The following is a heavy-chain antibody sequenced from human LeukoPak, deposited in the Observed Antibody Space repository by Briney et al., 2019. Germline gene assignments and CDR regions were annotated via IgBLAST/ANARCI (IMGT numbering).Heavy chain of an antibody. V-gene: IGHV1-2*02. CDR3: ARDLRSSGNWFDP. CDR1: GYTSTGYY. CDR2: INPNSGGT. D-gene: IGHD6-25*01. Sequence: ASVKVSCKASGYTSTGYYMHWVRQAPGQGLEWMGWINPNSGGTNYAQKFQGRVTMTRDTSISTAYMELSRLRSDDTAVYYCARDLRSSGNWFDPWGQGTLVTVSS. J-gene: IGHJ5*02.